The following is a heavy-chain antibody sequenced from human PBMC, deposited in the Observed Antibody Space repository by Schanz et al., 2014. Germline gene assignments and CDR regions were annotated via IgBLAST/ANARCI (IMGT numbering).Heavy chain of an antibody. J-gene: IGHJ4*02. V-gene: IGHV1-2*02. Sequence: QVRLVQSGAEVKKPGASVRVSCKASGYTFTVYSMHWVRQAPGQGLEWLGWINPNSGATSSAQKFQGRVTMTRDTSSSTVYMQLSSLTSDDTAIYYCARVTTGYDSWGQGTLVTVSS. CDR2: INPNSGAT. CDR3: ARVTTGYDS. D-gene: IGHD5-12*01. CDR1: GYTFTVYS.